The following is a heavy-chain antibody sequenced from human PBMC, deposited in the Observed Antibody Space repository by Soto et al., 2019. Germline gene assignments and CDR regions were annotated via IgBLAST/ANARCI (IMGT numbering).Heavy chain of an antibody. D-gene: IGHD3-10*01. V-gene: IGHV3-7*01. CDR3: ARDPFYGAIEY. Sequence: EVQLLESGGGLVQPGGSLRLSCAASGFNFGASWMAWVRQAPGKRLAWVADIQHDGSENNYVDSVKGRVTISRDGAKNSLYLQLSSLRAEDTVVQYCARDPFYGAIEYWVLGTRVTVSS. CDR1: GFNFGASW. J-gene: IGHJ4*02. CDR2: IQHDGSEN.